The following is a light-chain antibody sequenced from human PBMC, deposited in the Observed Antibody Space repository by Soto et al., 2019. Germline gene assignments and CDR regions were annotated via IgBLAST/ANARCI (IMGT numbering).Light chain of an antibody. J-gene: IGKJ3*01. Sequence: DIQMTQSPSSLSASVGDRVTITCRASQTVSTNLNWYQRKPGKAPSLLIYGSYNLQTGVPSRFSGSGSETDFTLTISGLQPEDFGTYYCQQDNMTPFTFGPGTKVDIK. V-gene: IGKV1-39*01. CDR1: QTVSTN. CDR3: QQDNMTPFT. CDR2: GSY.